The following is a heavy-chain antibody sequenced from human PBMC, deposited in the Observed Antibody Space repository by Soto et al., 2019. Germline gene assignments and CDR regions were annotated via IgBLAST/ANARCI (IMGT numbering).Heavy chain of an antibody. CDR3: TRGPFQEGFGELEYYYGMDV. V-gene: IGHV3-73*01. D-gene: IGHD3-10*01. J-gene: IGHJ6*02. CDR2: IRSKANSYAT. CDR1: GFTFIGSA. Sequence: GGSLRLSCAASGFTFIGSAMHWVRQASGKGLEWVGRIRSKANSYATAYAASVKGRFTISRDDSKNTAYLQMNSLKTEDTAVYYCTRGPFQEGFGELEYYYGMDVWGQGTTVTVSS.